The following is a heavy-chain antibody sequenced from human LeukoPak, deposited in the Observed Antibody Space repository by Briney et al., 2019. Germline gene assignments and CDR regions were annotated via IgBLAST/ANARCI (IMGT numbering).Heavy chain of an antibody. D-gene: IGHD3-22*01. J-gene: IGHJ3*02. Sequence: SVQVSCKASGGTFSSYAISWVRQAPGQGLEWMGRIIPIFGTANYAQKFQGRVTITTDESTSTAYMEVSSLRSEDTAVYYCAREIASSMIVVVITTGGAFDIWGQGTMVTVSS. CDR2: IIPIFGTA. CDR1: GGTFSSYA. CDR3: AREIASSMIVVVITTGGAFDI. V-gene: IGHV1-69*05.